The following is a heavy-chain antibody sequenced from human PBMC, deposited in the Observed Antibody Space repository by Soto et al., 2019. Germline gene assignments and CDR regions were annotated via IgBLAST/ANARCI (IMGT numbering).Heavy chain of an antibody. CDR1: GFTFGNYW. J-gene: IGHJ3*02. CDR2: VSPDGRTA. Sequence: GGSLRLSCAVSGFTFGNYWMHWVRQAPGKGLVWVSRVSPDGRTATYADSVKGRFTISRDNSKNTLSLQMNSLRAEDTAVYYCAKDPNGDYVGAFEIWGQGTMVTVSS. D-gene: IGHD4-17*01. V-gene: IGHV3-74*01. CDR3: AKDPNGDYVGAFEI.